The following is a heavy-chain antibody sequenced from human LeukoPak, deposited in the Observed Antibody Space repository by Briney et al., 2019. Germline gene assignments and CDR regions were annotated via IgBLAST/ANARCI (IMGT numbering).Heavy chain of an antibody. J-gene: IGHJ3*02. V-gene: IGHV1-69*05. CDR1: GYTFTSYA. CDR3: AARNQVAEYAFDI. Sequence: GASVKVSCKASGYTFTSYAISWVRQAPGQGLEWMGRIIPIFGTANYAQKFQGRVTITTDESTSTAYMELSSLRSEDTAVYYCAARNQVAEYAFDIWGQGTMVTVSS. D-gene: IGHD6-19*01. CDR2: IIPIFGTA.